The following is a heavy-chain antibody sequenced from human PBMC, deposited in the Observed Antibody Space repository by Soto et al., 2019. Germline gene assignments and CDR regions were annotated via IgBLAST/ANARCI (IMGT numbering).Heavy chain of an antibody. CDR2: INAADGDT. V-gene: IGHV1-3*01. J-gene: IGHJ5*02. CDR1: GYRFSTSG. D-gene: IGHD2-2*01. Sequence: QVQLVQSGAELKKPGASVKISCETSGYRFSTSGIHWLRQAPGQSLEWMGWINAADGDTKYSQKFQGRVTLSRDTSASTAYMELSSLTSEDTSIYYCARDSQRVQIPSTGWFDPWGQGTGVTVSS. CDR3: ARDSQRVQIPSTGWFDP.